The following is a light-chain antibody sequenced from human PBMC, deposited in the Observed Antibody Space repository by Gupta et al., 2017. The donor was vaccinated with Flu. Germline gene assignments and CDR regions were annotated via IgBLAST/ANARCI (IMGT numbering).Light chain of an antibody. Sequence: DIQMTQSPYSLSANVGDRVTITCRASQNIRSWLAWYQQKPGRAPKLLIHKASNLESGVPARFSGSKSGTEFTLTISSLQPDDFATYYCQQDDSYPRTFGQGTKVEIK. CDR2: KAS. V-gene: IGKV1-5*03. CDR1: QNIRSW. CDR3: QQDDSYPRT. J-gene: IGKJ1*01.